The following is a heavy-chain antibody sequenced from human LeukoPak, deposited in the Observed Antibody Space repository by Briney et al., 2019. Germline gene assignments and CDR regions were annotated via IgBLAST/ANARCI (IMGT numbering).Heavy chain of an antibody. D-gene: IGHD3-22*01. J-gene: IGHJ5*02. CDR2: IVVGSGNT. CDR1: GFTFTSSA. Sequence: GASVKVSCKASGFTFTSSAMQWVRQARGQRLEWIEWIVVGSGNTNYAQKFQERVTITRDMSTSTAYMELSSLRSEDTAVYYCAARYYYDSSGYSEAFDPWGQGTLVTVSS. V-gene: IGHV1-58*02. CDR3: AARYYYDSSGYSEAFDP.